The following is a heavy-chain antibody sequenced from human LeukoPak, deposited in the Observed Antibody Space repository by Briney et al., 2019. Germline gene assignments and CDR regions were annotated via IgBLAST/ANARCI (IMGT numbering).Heavy chain of an antibody. D-gene: IGHD6-13*01. CDR2: ISSDGTST. J-gene: IGHJ4*02. CDR1: GFTFSSSS. Sequence: GGSLRLSCSASGFTFSSSSMHWVRRAPGKGLVWVSRISSDGTSTNYADSVKGRFIISRDNAKNTLYLQMNSLRAEDTAVYFCARVRSSSWFDYWGQGTLVVVSS. CDR3: ARVRSSSWFDY. V-gene: IGHV3-74*01.